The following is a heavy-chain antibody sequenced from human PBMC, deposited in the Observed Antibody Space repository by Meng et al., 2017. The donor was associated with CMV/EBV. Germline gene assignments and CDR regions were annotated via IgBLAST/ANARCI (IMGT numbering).Heavy chain of an antibody. D-gene: IGHD5/OR15-5a*01. Sequence: GESLKTPCVASGFTFSSYAMSWVRQAPGKGLEWVSVIYSGGSSTYYADSVKGRFTISRDNSKNTLYLQMNSLRAEDTAVYYCAKTSVDYFDYWGQGTLVTVSS. CDR2: IYSGGSST. CDR1: GFTFSSYA. J-gene: IGHJ4*02. CDR3: AKTSVDYFDY. V-gene: IGHV3-23*03.